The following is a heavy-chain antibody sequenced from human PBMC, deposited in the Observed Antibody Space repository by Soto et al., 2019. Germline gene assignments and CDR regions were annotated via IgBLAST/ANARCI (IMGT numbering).Heavy chain of an antibody. CDR1: GYTFTGYY. D-gene: IGHD3-22*01. Sequence: QVQLVQSGAEVKKPGASVKVSCKASGYTFTGYYMHWVRQAPGQGLEWMGWINPNSGGTNYAQKFQGRVTMTRDTSIRTAYMELSRLRSDDTAVYYCAREWGGSSCYYSFDYWGQGTLVTVSS. V-gene: IGHV1-2*02. J-gene: IGHJ4*02. CDR2: INPNSGGT. CDR3: AREWGGSSCYYSFDY.